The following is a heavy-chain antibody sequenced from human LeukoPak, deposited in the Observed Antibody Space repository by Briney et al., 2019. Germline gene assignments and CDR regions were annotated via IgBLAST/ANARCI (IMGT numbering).Heavy chain of an antibody. V-gene: IGHV1-24*01. CDR2: FDPEDGET. D-gene: IGHD3-9*01. J-gene: IGHJ4*02. Sequence: ASVKVSCKVSGYTLTELSMHWVRQAPGKGLEWMGGFDPEDGETIYAQKFQGRVTMTEDTSTGTAYMELSSLRSEDTAVYYCATDRVLRYFGSRTYYFDYWGQGTLVTVSS. CDR3: ATDRVLRYFGSRTYYFDY. CDR1: GYTLTELS.